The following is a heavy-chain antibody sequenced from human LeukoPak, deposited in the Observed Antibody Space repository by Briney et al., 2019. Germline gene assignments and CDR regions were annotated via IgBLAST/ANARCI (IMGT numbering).Heavy chain of an antibody. V-gene: IGHV1-8*01. CDR1: GYTFTSYD. CDR3: ARGLDYGDYVSTY. D-gene: IGHD4-17*01. Sequence: GASVKVSCKASGYTFTSYDINWVRLATGQGLEWMGWMNPNSGNTGYAQKFQGRVTMTRSTSISTAYMELSSLRSEDTAVYYCARGLDYGDYVSTYWGQGTLVTVSS. J-gene: IGHJ4*02. CDR2: MNPNSGNT.